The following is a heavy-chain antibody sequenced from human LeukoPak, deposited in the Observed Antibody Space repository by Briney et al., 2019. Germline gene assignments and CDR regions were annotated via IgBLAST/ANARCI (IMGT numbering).Heavy chain of an antibody. Sequence: GSLRLSCAASGFTFSSYWMSWVRQPPGKGLEWIGEINHSGSTNYNPSLKSRVTISVDTSKNQFSLKLSSVTAADTAVYYCARGLVGYCSGGSCDPSDYWGQGTLVTVSS. V-gene: IGHV4-34*01. J-gene: IGHJ4*02. D-gene: IGHD2-15*01. CDR2: INHSGST. CDR3: ARGLVGYCSGGSCDPSDY. CDR1: GFTFSSYW.